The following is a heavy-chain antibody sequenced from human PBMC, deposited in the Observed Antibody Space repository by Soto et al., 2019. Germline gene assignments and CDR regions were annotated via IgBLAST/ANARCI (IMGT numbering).Heavy chain of an antibody. D-gene: IGHD2-2*01. CDR2: ISSNSAYI. CDR3: TRDASRDTSARGWFDP. V-gene: IGHV3-21*01. J-gene: IGHJ5*02. CDR1: GFTFRSFT. Sequence: ALRLSCAASGFTFRSFTINGVRQAPGKGLEWVSTISSNSAYIYYTDALRGRFTISRDNAKNSLHLQMNSLRAEDTAVYYCTRDASRDTSARGWFDPWGQGTLVTVSS.